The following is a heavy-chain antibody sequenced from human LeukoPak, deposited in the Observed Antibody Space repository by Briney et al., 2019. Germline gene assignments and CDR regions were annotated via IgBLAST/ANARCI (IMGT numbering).Heavy chain of an antibody. CDR1: GGSISGYY. CDR2: IHYSGST. J-gene: IGHJ5*02. Sequence: SEPLSLTCTVSGGSISGYYWSWIRQPPGQGLEWIGYIHYSGSTNYNPSLKGRVTISLNMSKNQFSLKLNSMTAADTAVYYCAREGQWLPDWFDPWGQGTLVTVSS. CDR3: AREGQWLPDWFDP. D-gene: IGHD6-19*01. V-gene: IGHV4-59*01.